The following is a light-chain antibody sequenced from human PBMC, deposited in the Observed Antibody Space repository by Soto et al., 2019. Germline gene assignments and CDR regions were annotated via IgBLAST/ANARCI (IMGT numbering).Light chain of an antibody. CDR3: SSYSSSTTPVV. CDR2: DFT. J-gene: IGLJ2*01. Sequence: QSALTQPASVSGSPGRSVTSSCTGTSSDVGDFNYVSWYQHRPGRAPKLIIYDFTNRPSGISYRFSASKSGRTASLTISGLQAEDEAYYYCSSYSSSTTPVVFGGGTQLTVL. CDR1: SSDVGDFNY. V-gene: IGLV2-14*03.